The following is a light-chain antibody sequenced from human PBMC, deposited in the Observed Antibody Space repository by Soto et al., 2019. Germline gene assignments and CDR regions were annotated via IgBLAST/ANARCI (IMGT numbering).Light chain of an antibody. CDR2: DAS. J-gene: IGKJ1*01. CDR3: QQYTTSSWT. V-gene: IGKV3-11*01. CDR1: QSVSSH. Sequence: EIVLTQSPATLSFSPGERATVSCRASQSVSSHLAWYQQKRGQAPRLLIYDASSRASGIPARFSGSGSGTDFTLTISRLEPEDFAVYYCQQYTTSSWTFGQGTKVDIK.